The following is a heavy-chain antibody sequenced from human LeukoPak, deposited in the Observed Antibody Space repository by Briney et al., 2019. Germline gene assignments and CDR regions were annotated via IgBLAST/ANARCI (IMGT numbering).Heavy chain of an antibody. Sequence: PSETLSLTCTVSGGSISSGSYYWSWIRQPAGKGLEWIGRIYTSGSTNYNPSLKSRVTISVDTSKNQFSLKLSSVTAADTAVYYCARYPFIYGDYGFDYWGQGTLVTVSS. D-gene: IGHD4-17*01. CDR2: IYTSGST. CDR1: GGSISSGSYY. V-gene: IGHV4-61*02. J-gene: IGHJ4*02. CDR3: ARYPFIYGDYGFDY.